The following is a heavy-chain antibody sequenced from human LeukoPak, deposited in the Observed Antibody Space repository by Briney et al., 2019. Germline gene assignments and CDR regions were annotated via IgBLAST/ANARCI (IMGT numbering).Heavy chain of an antibody. J-gene: IGHJ3*02. Sequence: SETLSLTCAVSGGSISSSNWWSWVRPPPGKGLEWIGEIYHSGSTNYNPSLKSRVTISVDKSKNQFSLKLSSVTAADTAVYYCARRIFVVDSYAFDIWGQGTMVTVSS. CDR1: GGSISSSNW. D-gene: IGHD3-3*01. V-gene: IGHV4-4*02. CDR3: ARRIFVVDSYAFDI. CDR2: IYHSGST.